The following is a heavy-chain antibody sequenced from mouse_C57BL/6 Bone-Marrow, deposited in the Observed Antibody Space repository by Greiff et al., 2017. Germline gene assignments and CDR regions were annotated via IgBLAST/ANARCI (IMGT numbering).Heavy chain of an antibody. CDR2: LRNKANGYTT. J-gene: IGHJ3*01. CDR3: ARYIYYGSSAIAY. CDR1: GFTFTDYY. D-gene: IGHD1-1*01. V-gene: IGHV7-3*01. Sequence: EVKLLESGGGLVQPGGSLSLSCAASGFTFTDYYMSWVRQPPGKALEWLGFLRNKANGYTTEYSASVKGRFTISRDNSQSILYLQMNALRAEDSATDYCARYIYYGSSAIAYWGQGTLVTVSA.